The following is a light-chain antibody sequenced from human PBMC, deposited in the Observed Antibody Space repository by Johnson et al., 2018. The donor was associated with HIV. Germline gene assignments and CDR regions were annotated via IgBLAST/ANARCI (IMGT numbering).Light chain of an antibody. CDR2: ENN. V-gene: IGLV1-51*02. CDR3: GTWDSSLSGGV. J-gene: IGLJ1*01. Sequence: QSVLTQPPSVYAAPGQKVTISCSGSISNIGDNFVSWYQQFPGTAPKLLIYENNRRPSGIPDRFSGSKSGTSATLGITGLQTGDEADYYCGTWDSSLSGGVFGTGNKVTVL. CDR1: ISNIGDNF.